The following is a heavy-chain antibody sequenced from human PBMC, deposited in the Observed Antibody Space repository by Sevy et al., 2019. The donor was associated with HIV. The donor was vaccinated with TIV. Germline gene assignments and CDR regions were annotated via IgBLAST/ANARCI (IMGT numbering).Heavy chain of an antibody. CDR1: GFTFSPYG. CDR2: IWYDGSTK. CDR3: AKVGYCSSTSCYSIYYGMDV. V-gene: IGHV3-33*06. J-gene: IGHJ6*02. D-gene: IGHD2-2*02. Sequence: GGSLRLSCAASGFTFSPYGMHWVRQAPGKRLEWVAVIWYDGSTKYYADSVKGRFTVSRDNSKNTLYLQMNSLRVEDTAVYYCAKVGYCSSTSCYSIYYGMDVLGQGTTVTVSS.